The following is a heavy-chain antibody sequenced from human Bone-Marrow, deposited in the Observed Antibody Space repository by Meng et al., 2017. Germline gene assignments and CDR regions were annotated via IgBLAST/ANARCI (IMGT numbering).Heavy chain of an antibody. Sequence: GESLKISCAASGFTFSSYAMHWVRQAPGKGLEWVAVISYNGSNKYYADSVKGRFTISRGNSKNTLYLQMNSLRAEDTAVYYCARDPMVWRVTTTVSWYFDLWGRGTRV. J-gene: IGHJ2*01. V-gene: IGHV3-30*01. CDR2: ISYNGSNK. CDR3: ARDPMVWRVTTTVSWYFDL. CDR1: GFTFSSYA. D-gene: IGHD3-10*01.